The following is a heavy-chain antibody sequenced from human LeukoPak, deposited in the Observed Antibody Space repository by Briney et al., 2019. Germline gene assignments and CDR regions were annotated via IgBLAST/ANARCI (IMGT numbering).Heavy chain of an antibody. Sequence: SETLSLTCTVSGASVSGDYWSWIRQPPGKGLEWIGYIYVSGNSNYNPSLKSRVSIPLDTSKNQVSLTLTSVTAADTAVYYCARHPFSSPFDHWGQGTLVAVSS. CDR3: ARHPFSSPFDH. D-gene: IGHD2/OR15-2a*01. CDR2: IYVSGNS. V-gene: IGHV4-59*08. J-gene: IGHJ4*02. CDR1: GASVSGDY.